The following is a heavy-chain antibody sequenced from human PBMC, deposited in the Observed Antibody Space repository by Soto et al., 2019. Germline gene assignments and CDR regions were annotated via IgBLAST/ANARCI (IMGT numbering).Heavy chain of an antibody. CDR3: ARDSNEYDFWSGYYDQNNWFDP. D-gene: IGHD3-3*01. CDR1: GFTFSSYA. J-gene: IGHJ5*02. CDR2: ISGSGGST. V-gene: IGHV3-23*01. Sequence: RLSCAASGFTFSSYAMSWVRQAPGKGLEWVSAISGSGGSTYYADSVKGRFTISRDNAKNSLYLQMNSLRAEDTAVYYCARDSNEYDFWSGYYDQNNWFDPWGQGTLVTVSS.